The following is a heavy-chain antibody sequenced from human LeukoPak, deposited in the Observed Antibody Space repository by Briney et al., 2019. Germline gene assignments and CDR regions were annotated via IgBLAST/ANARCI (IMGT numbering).Heavy chain of an antibody. CDR2: INHSGST. CDR1: GGSFSGYY. J-gene: IGHJ4*02. Sequence: SETLSLTCAVYGGSFSGYYWSWIRQPPGKGLEWIGEINHSGSTNYNPSLKSRVTISVDTSKNQFSLKLGSVTAADTAVYYCARETQLEYFDYWGQGTLVTVSS. V-gene: IGHV4-34*01. D-gene: IGHD3-3*01. CDR3: ARETQLEYFDY.